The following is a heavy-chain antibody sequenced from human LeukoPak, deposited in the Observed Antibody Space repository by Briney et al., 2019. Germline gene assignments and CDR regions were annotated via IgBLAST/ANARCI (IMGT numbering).Heavy chain of an antibody. J-gene: IGHJ3*02. V-gene: IGHV3-66*01. Sequence: SGGSLRLSCAAPGFTVSSNYMSWVRQAPGKGLEWVSVIYSGGSTYYADSVKGRFTISRDNSKNTLHLQMNSLRAEDTAVYYCARDSVVTPGAFDIWGQGTMVTVSS. CDR1: GFTVSSNY. D-gene: IGHD4-23*01. CDR3: ARDSVVTPGAFDI. CDR2: IYSGGST.